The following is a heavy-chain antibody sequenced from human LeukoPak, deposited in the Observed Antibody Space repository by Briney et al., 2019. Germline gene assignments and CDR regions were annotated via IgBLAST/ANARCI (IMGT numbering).Heavy chain of an antibody. V-gene: IGHV4-34*01. D-gene: IGHD4/OR15-4a*01. J-gene: IGHJ4*02. CDR1: GGSFSGYY. Sequence: SETLSLTCAVYGGSFSGYYRSWIRQPPGKGLEWIGEINHSGSTNYNPSLKSRVTISVDRSKNQLSLKLSSVTAADTAVYCCARLVSNSLDYWGQGALVTVSS. CDR3: ARLVSNSLDY. CDR2: INHSGST.